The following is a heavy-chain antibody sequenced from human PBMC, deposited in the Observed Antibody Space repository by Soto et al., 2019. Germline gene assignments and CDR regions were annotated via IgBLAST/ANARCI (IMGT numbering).Heavy chain of an antibody. CDR1: GYTFTGYY. Sequence: QVQLVQSGAEVKKPGASVKVSCKASGYTFTGYYMHWVRQAPGQGLEWMGWINLNSGGTNYAQKCQGWVTTTRDTTSSTAYMALTRLRSDDTAVYYCASAVSTIRRMDVWGQGNTVTVSS. J-gene: IGHJ6*02. CDR3: ASAVSTIRRMDV. D-gene: IGHD3-3*01. CDR2: INLNSGGT. V-gene: IGHV1-2*04.